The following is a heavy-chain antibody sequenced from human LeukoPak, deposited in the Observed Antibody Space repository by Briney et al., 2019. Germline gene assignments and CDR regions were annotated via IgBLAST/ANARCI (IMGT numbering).Heavy chain of an antibody. CDR2: INHSEST. CDR3: ARRWNWGVFDY. D-gene: IGHD7-27*01. Sequence: SETLSLTCAVYGGSFSGYYWSWLRQPPGKGLEWIGEINHSESTNYNPSLKSRVTISVDTSKNQSSLKLSSVTAADTAVYYCARRWNWGVFDYWGQGTLVTVSS. J-gene: IGHJ4*02. V-gene: IGHV4-34*01. CDR1: GGSFSGYY.